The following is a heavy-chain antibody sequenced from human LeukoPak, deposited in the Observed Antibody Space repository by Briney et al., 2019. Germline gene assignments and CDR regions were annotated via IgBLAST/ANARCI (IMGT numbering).Heavy chain of an antibody. Sequence: SQTLSLTCAISGDSVSSNSAAWNWIRQSPSRGLEWLGRTYYRSKWYNDYAVSVKSRITINPDTSKNQFSLQLNSVTPEDTAVYYCARVDIVVVPAARSNNYYYYYGMDVRGKGTTVTVSS. D-gene: IGHD2-2*03. CDR1: GDSVSSNSAA. V-gene: IGHV6-1*01. CDR2: TYYRSKWYN. CDR3: ARVDIVVVPAARSNNYYYYYGMDV. J-gene: IGHJ6*04.